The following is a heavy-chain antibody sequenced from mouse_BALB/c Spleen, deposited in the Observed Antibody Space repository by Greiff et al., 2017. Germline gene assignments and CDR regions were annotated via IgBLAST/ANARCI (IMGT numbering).Heavy chain of an antibody. J-gene: IGHJ3*01. CDR3: ARDYDYGSPWFAY. V-gene: IGHV14-3*02. Sequence: VQLQQSGAELVKPGASVELSCTASGFNIKDTYMHWVKQRPEQGLEWIGRIDPANGNTKYDPKFQGKATITADTSSNTAYLQLSSLTSEDTAVYYCARDYDYGSPWFAYWGQGTLVTVSA. CDR2: IDPANGNT. D-gene: IGHD2-4*01. CDR1: GFNIKDTY.